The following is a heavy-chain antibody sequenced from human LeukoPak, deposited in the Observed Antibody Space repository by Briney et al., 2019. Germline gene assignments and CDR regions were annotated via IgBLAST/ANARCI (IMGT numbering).Heavy chain of an antibody. CDR2: ISTSSNRI. Sequence: GGSLRLSCAASGFTFSSYGMNWVRQAPGKGLEWVSYISTSSNRIDYADSVKGRFTMSRDNAKNLLYLQMNSLRDEDTAMYYCAREDIRLDYFDYWGQGTLVTVSS. CDR1: GFTFSSYG. CDR3: AREDIRLDYFDY. V-gene: IGHV3-48*02. D-gene: IGHD6-19*01. J-gene: IGHJ4*02.